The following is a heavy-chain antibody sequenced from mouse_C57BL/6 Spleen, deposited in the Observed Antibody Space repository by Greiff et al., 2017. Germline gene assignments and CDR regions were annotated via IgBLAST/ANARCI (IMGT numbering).Heavy chain of an antibody. V-gene: IGHV7-3*01. Sequence: EVKLLESGGGLVQPGGSLSLSCAASGFTFTDYYMSWVRQPPGKALEWLGFIRNKANGYTTEYSASVKGRFTISRDNSPSILYLQMNALRAEDRATYYCARYTEYGSGVGAYWGQGTLVTVSA. CDR3: ARYTEYGSGVGAY. D-gene: IGHD1-1*01. CDR1: GFTFTDYY. CDR2: IRNKANGYTT. J-gene: IGHJ3*01.